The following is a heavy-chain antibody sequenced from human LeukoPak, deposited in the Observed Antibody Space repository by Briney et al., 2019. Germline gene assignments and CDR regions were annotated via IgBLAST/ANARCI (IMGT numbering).Heavy chain of an antibody. CDR2: ISRSGQNI. CDR1: GFSFSNYA. Sequence: GGSLRLSCAASGFSFSNYAMTWVRQPPGKGLQWVSSISRSGQNIDHADSVNGRFSISRDNARNSLYLQMNSLTAEDTAVYYCARETAPGGYWGQGTLVTVSS. CDR3: ARETAPGGY. J-gene: IGHJ4*02. V-gene: IGHV3-21*01.